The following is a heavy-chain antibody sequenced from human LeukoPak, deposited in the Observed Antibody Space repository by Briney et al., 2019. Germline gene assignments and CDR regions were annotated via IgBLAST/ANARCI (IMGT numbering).Heavy chain of an antibody. CDR2: ISNDGTNK. CDR1: GFTLSSYG. V-gene: IGHV3-30*18. J-gene: IGHJ4*02. D-gene: IGHD3-10*01. CDR3: AKDGGYGSGPPGDY. Sequence: GGSLRLSCAASGFTLSSYGIHWVRQAPGKGLEWVTVISNDGTNKYYADSVKGRFTISRDISNNTLYLQMTNLRADDTAMFYCAKDGGYGSGPPGDYWGQGTLVTVSS.